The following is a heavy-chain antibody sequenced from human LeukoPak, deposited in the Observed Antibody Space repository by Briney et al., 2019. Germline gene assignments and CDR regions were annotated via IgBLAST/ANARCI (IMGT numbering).Heavy chain of an antibody. J-gene: IGHJ3*02. CDR3: ARVGDRDAFDI. V-gene: IGHV3-9*01. D-gene: IGHD1-26*01. Sequence: GGSLRLSCAASGFTFDDYAMHWVRQAPGKGLEWVSGISWNSGSIGYADSVKGRFTISRDNAKNSLYLQMNSLRADDTAVYYCARVGDRDAFDIWGQGTMVTVSS. CDR2: ISWNSGSI. CDR1: GFTFDDYA.